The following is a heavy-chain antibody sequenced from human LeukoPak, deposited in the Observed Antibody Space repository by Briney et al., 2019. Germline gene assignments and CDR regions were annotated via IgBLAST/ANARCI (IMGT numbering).Heavy chain of an antibody. CDR2: TNPNSGGT. CDR3: AGDLYDFWSGSPPTVAVDT. Sequence: ASRKVSCKPSGYTVTGYYMHSVRQAPGQGLECMGWTNPNSGGTNYAQKFQGRVTMTRDTSISTAYMELSRLRSDNTAVYYCAGDLYDFWSGSPPTVAVDTWGQGTLVTVSS. V-gene: IGHV1-2*02. D-gene: IGHD3-3*01. CDR1: GYTVTGYY. J-gene: IGHJ5*02.